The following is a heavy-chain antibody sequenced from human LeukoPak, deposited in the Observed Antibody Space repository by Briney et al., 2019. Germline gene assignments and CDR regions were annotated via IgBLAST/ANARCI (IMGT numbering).Heavy chain of an antibody. CDR1: GFTFSSYG. D-gene: IGHD5-12*01. Sequence: GGSLRLSCAASGFTFSSYGMHWVRQAPGKGLEWVAFIRYDGSNKYYADSVKGRFTISRDNSKNTLYLQMNSLRAEDMAVYYCAKDRSQYSGYDYLDYWGQGTLVTVSS. CDR3: AKDRSQYSGYDYLDY. J-gene: IGHJ4*02. V-gene: IGHV3-30*02. CDR2: IRYDGSNK.